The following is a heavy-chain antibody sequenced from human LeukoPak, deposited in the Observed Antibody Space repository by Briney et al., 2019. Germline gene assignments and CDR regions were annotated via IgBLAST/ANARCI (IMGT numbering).Heavy chain of an antibody. CDR1: GGSISSYY. J-gene: IGHJ5*02. CDR3: ARGLTEGYGDYINWFDP. V-gene: IGHV4-4*07. CDR2: IYTSGSN. Sequence: PSETLSLTCTVSGGSISSYYWSWIRQPAGKGLEWIGRIYTSGSNNYNPSLKSRVTMSVDTSKNQFSLKLSSVTAADTAVYYCARGLTEGYGDYINWFDPWGQGTLVTVSS. D-gene: IGHD4-17*01.